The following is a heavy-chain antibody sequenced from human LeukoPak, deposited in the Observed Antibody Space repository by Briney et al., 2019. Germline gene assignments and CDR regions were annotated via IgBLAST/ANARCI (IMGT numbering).Heavy chain of an antibody. J-gene: IGHJ4*02. D-gene: IGHD4-17*01. V-gene: IGHV3-30*02. CDR3: ANRRDYGPY. Sequence: PGXGVDGGAFIRYDGSNKYYADSVKGRFTISRDNSKNTLYLQMNSLRAEDTAVYYCANRRDYGPYWGQGTLVTVSS. CDR2: IRYDGSNK.